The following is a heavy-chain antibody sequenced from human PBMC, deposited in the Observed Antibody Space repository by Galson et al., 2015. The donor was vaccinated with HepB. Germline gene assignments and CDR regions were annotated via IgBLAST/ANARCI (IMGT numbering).Heavy chain of an antibody. CDR2: IYPGHSDT. D-gene: IGHD3-10*01. CDR3: ARCPIVRSQGSWFDP. Sequence: QSGAEVKEPGESLKISCKGSGYSFTDYWIGWVRQMPGKGLEWMGSIYPGHSDTRYSPSFQGQVTISADKSINTAYLQWSSLKASDTAMYYCARCPIVRSQGSWFDPWGQGTLVTVSS. V-gene: IGHV5-51*01. CDR1: GYSFTDYW. J-gene: IGHJ5*02.